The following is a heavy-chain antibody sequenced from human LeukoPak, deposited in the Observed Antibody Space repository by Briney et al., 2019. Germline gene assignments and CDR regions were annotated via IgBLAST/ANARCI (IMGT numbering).Heavy chain of an antibody. Sequence: GGSLRLSCAASGFTFDDYGMSWVRQAPGKGLEWVSGINWNGGSTGYADSVKGRFTISRDIAKNSLYLQMNSLRAEDTALYYCARSTNFWYYYGSGSYSGPTDYWGQGTLVTVSS. V-gene: IGHV3-20*04. CDR1: GFTFDDYG. CDR2: INWNGGST. J-gene: IGHJ4*02. CDR3: ARSTNFWYYYGSGSYSGPTDY. D-gene: IGHD3-10*01.